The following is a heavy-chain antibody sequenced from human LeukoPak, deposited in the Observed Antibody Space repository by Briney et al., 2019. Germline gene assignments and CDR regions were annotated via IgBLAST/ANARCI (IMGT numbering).Heavy chain of an antibody. CDR3: ARNVIAVAGNAHWVDP. Sequence: ASVKVSCTSSGYTFTSYGISWVRQAPGQGLEWMGWISAYNGNTNYAQKLQGRVTMTTDTSTSTAYMELRSLRSDDTAVYYCARNVIAVAGNAHWVDPSRGGTQVTVSS. CDR2: ISAYNGNT. J-gene: IGHJ5*02. D-gene: IGHD6-19*01. CDR1: GYTFTSYG. V-gene: IGHV1-18*01.